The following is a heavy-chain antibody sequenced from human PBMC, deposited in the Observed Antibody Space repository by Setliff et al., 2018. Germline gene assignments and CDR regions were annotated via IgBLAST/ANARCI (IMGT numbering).Heavy chain of an antibody. Sequence: SETLSLTCSVSGGSISSSIYYWGWIRQPPGKGLEWIGSIYYSGSTYYSPSLKRRVTISVDTSKNQFSLKLSSVTAADTAVYYCARRSPAYYSDSSGYFYDTSPYMDVWGKGTTVTVSS. J-gene: IGHJ6*03. V-gene: IGHV4-39*01. CDR3: ARRSPAYYSDSSGYFYDTSPYMDV. CDR2: IYYSGST. CDR1: GGSISSSIYY. D-gene: IGHD3-22*01.